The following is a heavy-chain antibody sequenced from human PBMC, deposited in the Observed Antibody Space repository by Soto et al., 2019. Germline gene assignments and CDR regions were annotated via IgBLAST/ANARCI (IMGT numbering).Heavy chain of an antibody. CDR2: ISTSGNT. V-gene: IGHV4-4*07. CDR3: ARGGGVPALGDP. Sequence: PSETLSLTCSVSGVSMRNSYWTWIRQSAGKGLEWIGRISTSGNTNYNPSLNSRLTMSVDTSKNQVSLKLTSVTAADTAVYYCARGGGVPALGDPWGQGTLGTV. J-gene: IGHJ5*02. CDR1: GVSMRNSY. D-gene: IGHD3-16*01.